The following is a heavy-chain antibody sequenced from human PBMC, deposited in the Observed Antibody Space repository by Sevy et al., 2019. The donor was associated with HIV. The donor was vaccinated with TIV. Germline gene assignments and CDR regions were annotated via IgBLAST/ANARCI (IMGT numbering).Heavy chain of an antibody. V-gene: IGHV1-46*01. D-gene: IGHD3-10*01. J-gene: IGHJ4*02. Sequence: ASVKVSCKASGYTFTTYYMHWVRQAPGQGLEWMVMINPSGGSTSYAEKFQGRVTMTRDTSTSTVYMELSSLRSEDTAVYYCATDQYGTGSYTYDYWGQGTLVTVSS. CDR3: ATDQYGTGSYTYDY. CDR2: INPSGGST. CDR1: GYTFTTYY.